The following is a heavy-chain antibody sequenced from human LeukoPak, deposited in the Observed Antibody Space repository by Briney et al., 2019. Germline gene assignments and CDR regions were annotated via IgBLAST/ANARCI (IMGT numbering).Heavy chain of an antibody. D-gene: IGHD2-2*01. Sequence: PGGSLTLSCGASGFIYSSYSMHCPRQAPGKGLEWVSSISSSSSYIYYADSVKGRFTISRDNAKNSLYLQMNSLRAEDTAVYYCARDSREQYLPYGMEVWGQGTTVTVSS. V-gene: IGHV3-21*01. CDR1: GFIYSSYS. CDR2: ISSSSSYI. CDR3: ARDSREQYLPYGMEV. J-gene: IGHJ6*02.